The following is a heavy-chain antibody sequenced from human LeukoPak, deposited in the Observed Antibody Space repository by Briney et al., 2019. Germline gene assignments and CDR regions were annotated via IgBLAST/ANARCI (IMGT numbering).Heavy chain of an antibody. CDR2: IYHSGST. CDR1: GYSISSGYY. J-gene: IGHJ6*03. CDR3: ARVPNYYGSGSYSHYYYYYMDV. Sequence: SETLSLTCTVSGYSISSGYYWGWIRQPPGKGLEWIGSIYHSGSTYYNPSLKSRVTISVDTSKNQFSLKLSSVTAADTAVYYCARVPNYYGSGSYSHYYYYYMDVWGKGTTVTVSS. V-gene: IGHV4-38-2*02. D-gene: IGHD3-10*01.